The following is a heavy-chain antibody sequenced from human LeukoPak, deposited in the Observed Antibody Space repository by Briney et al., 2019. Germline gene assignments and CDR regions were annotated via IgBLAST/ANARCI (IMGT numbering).Heavy chain of an antibody. Sequence: ASVKVSCKASGYSFTTYYLHWVRQAPGQGLEWMGIINPSGGSTSYAQKFQGRVTMTRDTSTSTVYMELSSLRSEDTAVYYCASGDYYDRSSFDYWGQGTLVTVSS. CDR3: ASGDYYDRSSFDY. CDR2: INPSGGST. D-gene: IGHD3-22*01. CDR1: GYSFTTYY. V-gene: IGHV1-46*01. J-gene: IGHJ4*02.